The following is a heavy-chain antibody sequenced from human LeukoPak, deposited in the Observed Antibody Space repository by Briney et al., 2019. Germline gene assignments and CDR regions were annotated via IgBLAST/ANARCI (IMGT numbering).Heavy chain of an antibody. CDR2: INHSGST. CDR1: GGSFSGYY. J-gene: IGHJ4*02. CDR3: ARGSVVGLGY. V-gene: IGHV4-34*01. D-gene: IGHD3-16*01. Sequence: PSETLSLTCAVYGGSFSGYYWSWIRQPPGKGLEWIGEINHSGSTNYNPSLKSRATISVDTSKNQFSLKLTSVTAADTAVYYCARGSVVGLGYWGQGTLVTVSS.